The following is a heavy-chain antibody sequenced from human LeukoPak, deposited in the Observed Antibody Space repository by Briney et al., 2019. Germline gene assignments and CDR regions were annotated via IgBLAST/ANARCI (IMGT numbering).Heavy chain of an antibody. Sequence: SGGSLRLSCAASGFTFSDYYMSWIRQAPGKGLEWVSYISGSTGYTNYADSVKGRFTISRDNAKNSLFLHMNSLRAEDKAVYYCARTNSGYDSFDYWGQGTLVTVSS. CDR3: ARTNSGYDSFDY. D-gene: IGHD5-12*01. CDR1: GFTFSDYY. CDR2: ISGSTGYT. J-gene: IGHJ4*02. V-gene: IGHV3-11*03.